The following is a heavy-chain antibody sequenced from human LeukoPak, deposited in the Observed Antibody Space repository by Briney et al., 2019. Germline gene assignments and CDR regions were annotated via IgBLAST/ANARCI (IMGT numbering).Heavy chain of an antibody. J-gene: IGHJ3*02. CDR2: IYSGGST. Sequence: GGSLRLSCAASGFTVSSNYMSWVRQAPGKGLEWVSVIYSGGSTYYADSVKGRFTISRDNSKNTLYLQMNSLRAEDTAVYYCARVGAKNAFDIWGQGTMVTVSS. CDR3: ARVGAKNAFDI. CDR1: GFTVSSNY. V-gene: IGHV3-53*01.